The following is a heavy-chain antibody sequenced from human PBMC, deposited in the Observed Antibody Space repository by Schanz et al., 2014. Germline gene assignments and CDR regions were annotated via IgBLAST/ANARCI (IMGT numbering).Heavy chain of an antibody. J-gene: IGHJ4*02. Sequence: KVSCKASGYTFTSYDINWVRQAPGQGREWMGWMKPKSGNTGYAQKLQGRVTLTADESTSTAYKELSSLRSEDTDVYYCAREYISGLSHDHWGKRTLVNVAP. D-gene: IGHD1-1*01. V-gene: IGHV1-8*01. CDR3: AREYISGLSHDH. CDR2: MKPKSGNT. CDR1: GYTFTSYD.